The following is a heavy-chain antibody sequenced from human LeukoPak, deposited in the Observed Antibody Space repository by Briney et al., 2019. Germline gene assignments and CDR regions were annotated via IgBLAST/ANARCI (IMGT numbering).Heavy chain of an antibody. CDR2: ISSSSSYI. J-gene: IGHJ3*02. CDR1: GFTFSSYS. V-gene: IGHV3-21*01. Sequence: GGSLRLSCAASGFTFSSYSMNWVRQAPGKGLEWVSSISSSSSYIYYADSVKGRFTISRDNAKNSLYLQMNSLRAEDTAVDYCAREVVAATGGDAFDIWGQGTMVTVSS. CDR3: AREVVAATGGDAFDI. D-gene: IGHD2-15*01.